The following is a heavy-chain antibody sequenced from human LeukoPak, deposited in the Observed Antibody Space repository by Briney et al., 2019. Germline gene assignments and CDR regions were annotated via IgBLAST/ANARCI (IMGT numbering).Heavy chain of an antibody. CDR3: ARDQGGIAAAGKRSDAFDI. Sequence: PGGSLRLSCAAAGFTFSSYWMHWVRQAPGKGLVWFSRINSDGSSTSYADSVKGRFTISRDNAKNTLYLQMNSLRAEDTAVYYCARDQGGIAAAGKRSDAFDIWGQGTMVTVSS. CDR2: INSDGSST. J-gene: IGHJ3*02. CDR1: GFTFSSYW. D-gene: IGHD6-13*01. V-gene: IGHV3-74*01.